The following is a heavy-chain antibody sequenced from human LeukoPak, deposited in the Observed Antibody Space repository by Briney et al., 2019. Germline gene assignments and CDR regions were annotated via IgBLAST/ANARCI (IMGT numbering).Heavy chain of an antibody. CDR2: ISAYNGNT. V-gene: IGHV1-18*01. Sequence: ASLKVSCKASGYTFTSYGISWVRQARGQELEWMGWISAYNGNTNYAQKLQGRVTMTTDTSTSTAYMELRSLRSDDTAVYYCAREDTPGWFDPWGQGTLVTVSS. CDR1: GYTFTSYG. J-gene: IGHJ5*02. CDR3: AREDTPGWFDP. D-gene: IGHD2-2*02.